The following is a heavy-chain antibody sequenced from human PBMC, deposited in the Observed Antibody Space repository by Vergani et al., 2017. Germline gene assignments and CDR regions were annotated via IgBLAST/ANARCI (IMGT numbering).Heavy chain of an antibody. CDR2: MFYSGTT. D-gene: IGHD3-22*01. CDR3: ARGKYNSGDYYYYYGLDV. CDR1: DGSINSRSYY. Sequence: QLLLQDSGQGQVKPSETLSLTCGVSDGSINSRSYYWAWIRQPPGKGLEWIGMMFYSGTTYYNPSLKSLVTIFLDTSKSQFSLKVTSVTAADTAVYFCARGKYNSGDYYYYYGLDVWGQGTTATVSS. J-gene: IGHJ6*02. V-gene: IGHV4-39*01.